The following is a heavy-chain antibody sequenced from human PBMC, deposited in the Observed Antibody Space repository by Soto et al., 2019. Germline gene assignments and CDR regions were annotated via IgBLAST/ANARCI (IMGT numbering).Heavy chain of an antibody. J-gene: IGHJ4*02. CDR2: IGGSGGGGST. D-gene: IGHD3-3*02. CDR3: ATIIFGVDY. CDR1: GFSFGIYA. V-gene: IGHV3-23*01. Sequence: GGSLRLSCGASGFSFGIYAMSWFRQAPGKGLEWVSTIGGSGGGGSTYYADSVKGRFTIARDKSKKTLYLQMNSLRTEDTAVYYCATIIFGVDYWGQGTLVNGSS.